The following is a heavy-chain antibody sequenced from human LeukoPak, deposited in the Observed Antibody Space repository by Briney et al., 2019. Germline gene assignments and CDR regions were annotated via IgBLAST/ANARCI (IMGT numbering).Heavy chain of an antibody. CDR3: ASVVTATLGAFDI. J-gene: IGHJ3*02. CDR2: IYPGDSDI. D-gene: IGHD2-21*02. Sequence: GEALQISCQSSGYSFTSYWIGWVRPMPGKGLEWMGIIYPGDSDIRYSPSFQGQVTISADKSISTAYLQWSSLKASDTAMYYCASVVTATLGAFDIWGQGTMVTVSS. V-gene: IGHV5-51*01. CDR1: GYSFTSYW.